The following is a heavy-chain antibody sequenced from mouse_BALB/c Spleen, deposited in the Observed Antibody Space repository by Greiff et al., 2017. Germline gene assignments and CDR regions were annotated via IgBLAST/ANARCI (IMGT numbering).Heavy chain of an antibody. V-gene: IGHV2-9*02. Sequence: VQLVESGPGLVAPSQSLSITCPVSGFSLTSYGVHWVRQPPGKGLEWLGVIWAGGSTNYNSALMSRLSISKDNSKSQVFLKMNSLQTDDTAMYYCARRGPYGNYGYAMDYWGQGTSVTVSS. CDR2: IWAGGST. CDR1: GFSLTSYG. CDR3: ARRGPYGNYGYAMDY. D-gene: IGHD2-1*01. J-gene: IGHJ4*01.